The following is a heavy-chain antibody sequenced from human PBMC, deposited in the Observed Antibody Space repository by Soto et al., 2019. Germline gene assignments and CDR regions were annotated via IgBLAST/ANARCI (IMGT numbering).Heavy chain of an antibody. J-gene: IGHJ6*02. CDR1: GDSIGRFY. D-gene: IGHD1-26*01. CDR3: ARDLSGTGLDI. V-gene: IGHV4-4*07. CDR2: VYSTGGT. Sequence: LSLTCNVSGDSIGRFYWSWIRQSAEKGLEWIGRVYSTGGTAYNPALKGRVTISLDRSNNHVSLEMNSVTAADTAVYFCARDLSGTGLDIWGRGTRVTVSS.